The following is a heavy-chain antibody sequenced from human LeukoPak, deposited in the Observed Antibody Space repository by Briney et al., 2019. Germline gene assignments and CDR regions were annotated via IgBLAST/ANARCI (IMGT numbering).Heavy chain of an antibody. CDR2: IYYSGST. CDR1: GGSVSSGSYY. CDR3: ARRDYGSGSYYLDY. V-gene: IGHV4-61*01. J-gene: IGHJ4*02. D-gene: IGHD3-10*01. Sequence: SETLSLTCTVSGGSVSSGSYYWSWIRQPPGKGLEWIGYIYYSGSTNYNPSLKSRVTISVDTSKNQFSLKLSSVTAADTAVYYCARRDYGSGSYYLDYWGQGTLVTVSS.